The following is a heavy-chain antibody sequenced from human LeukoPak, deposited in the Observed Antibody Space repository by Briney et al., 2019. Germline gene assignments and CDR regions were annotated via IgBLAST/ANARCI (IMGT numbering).Heavy chain of an antibody. CDR1: GFTLRVNY. Sequence: GGSLRLSCVASGFTLRVNYMTWLRQTPGRGLEWVSEIYSDGTTKYADSAKGRFTISRDNSKSMVYLQMDRLRAEDTAVYYCARCKGGWSDHFYGMDVWGQGTTVTVSS. CDR2: IYSDGTT. J-gene: IGHJ6*02. D-gene: IGHD6-19*01. V-gene: IGHV3-53*01. CDR3: ARCKGGWSDHFYGMDV.